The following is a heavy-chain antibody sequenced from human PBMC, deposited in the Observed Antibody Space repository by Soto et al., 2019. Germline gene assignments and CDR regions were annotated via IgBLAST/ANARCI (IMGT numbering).Heavy chain of an antibody. CDR3: AKHLNSCPVVVVAATPYYYYYMDV. D-gene: IGHD2-15*01. CDR1: GFTFSSYA. V-gene: IGHV3-23*01. J-gene: IGHJ6*03. Sequence: PGGSLRLSCAASGFTFSSYAMSWVRQAPGKGLEWVSAISGSGGSTYYADSVKGRFTISRDNSKNTLYLQMNSLRAEDTAVYYCAKHLNSCPVVVVAATPYYYYYMDVWGKGTTVTVSS. CDR2: ISGSGGST.